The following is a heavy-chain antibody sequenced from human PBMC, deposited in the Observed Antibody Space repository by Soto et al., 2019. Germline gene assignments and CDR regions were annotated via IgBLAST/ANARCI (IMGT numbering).Heavy chain of an antibody. V-gene: IGHV4-30-4*01. CDR1: GGSISSGDYY. Sequence: PSETLSLTCTVSGGSISSGDYYWSWIRQPPGKGLEWIGYIYYSGSTYYNPSLKSRVTISVDTSKNQFSLKLSSVTAADTAVYYCASARPYYGMDVWGQGTTVTVSS. J-gene: IGHJ6*02. D-gene: IGHD6-6*01. CDR3: ASARPYYGMDV. CDR2: IYYSGST.